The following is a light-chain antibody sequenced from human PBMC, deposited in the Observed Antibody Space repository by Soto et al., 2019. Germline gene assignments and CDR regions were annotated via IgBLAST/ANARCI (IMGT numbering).Light chain of an antibody. V-gene: IGKV3-15*01. CDR2: GAS. J-gene: IGKJ4*01. CDR3: QQNNNWPLA. CDR1: QSVAGN. Sequence: EIVMTQSPATLSVSPGERATLSCRASQSVAGNLAWYQQKPGQAPRLLIYGASTRATGIPARFSGSGSGTEFTLTISSLQSEDFEVYYCQQNNNWPLAFGGGTKVEIK.